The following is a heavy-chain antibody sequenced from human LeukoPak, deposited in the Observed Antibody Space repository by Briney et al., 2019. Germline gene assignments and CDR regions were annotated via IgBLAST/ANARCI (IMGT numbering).Heavy chain of an antibody. V-gene: IGHV4-39*01. D-gene: IGHD5-18*01. Sequence: SSETLSLTCTVSGGSISSSSYYWGWIRQPPGKGLEWIGSIYYSGSTYYNPSLKSRVTISVDTSKNQFSLKLSSVTAADTAVYYCARRRRRGTQLFDYWGQGTLVTVSS. CDR2: IYYSGST. J-gene: IGHJ4*02. CDR3: ARRRRRGTQLFDY. CDR1: GGSISSSSYY.